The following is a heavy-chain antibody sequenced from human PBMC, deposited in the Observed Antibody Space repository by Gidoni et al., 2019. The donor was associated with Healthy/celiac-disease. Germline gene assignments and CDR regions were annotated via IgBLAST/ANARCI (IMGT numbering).Heavy chain of an antibody. CDR3: ARAAVAGLVGGYYFDY. J-gene: IGHJ4*02. V-gene: IGHV3-21*01. CDR1: GFPLSSYS. D-gene: IGHD6-19*01. CDR2: ISSRSSYI. Sequence: EVQLVESGGGLVKPGGSLRLSCAASGFPLSSYSMNWVRQAPGKGMEWVSSISSRSSYIYYADSVKGRFTIARDNAKNSLYLQMNSLRAEDTAVYYCARAAVAGLVGGYYFDYWGQGTLVTVSS.